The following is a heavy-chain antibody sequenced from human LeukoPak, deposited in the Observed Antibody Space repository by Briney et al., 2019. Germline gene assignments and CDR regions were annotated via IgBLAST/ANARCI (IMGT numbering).Heavy chain of an antibody. CDR3: ARRGVGATYGMDV. V-gene: IGHV4-39*01. CDR2: IYYSGST. D-gene: IGHD1-26*01. CDR1: GGSISSSSYY. Sequence: SETLSLTCTVSGGSISSSSYYWGWIRQPPWKGLEWIGSIYYSGSTYYNPSLKSRVTISVDTSKNQFSLKLSSVTAADTAVYYCARRGVGATYGMDVWGQGTTVTVSS. J-gene: IGHJ6*02.